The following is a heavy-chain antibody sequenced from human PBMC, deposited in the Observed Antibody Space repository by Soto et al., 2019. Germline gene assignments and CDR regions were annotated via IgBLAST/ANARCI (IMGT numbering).Heavy chain of an antibody. V-gene: IGHV1-46*01. Sequence: DSVKVSCKASGYTFTSYYIHWVRQAPGQGLEGMGIINPSCCRTSYAQQFQGRVTMTRDTSQSTVYMELSSLRSEGPAVYYCARDRQAHYYDSIGPSVAMDVWGHGTT. CDR1: GYTFTSYY. CDR3: ARDRQAHYYDSIGPSVAMDV. CDR2: INPSCCRT. J-gene: IGHJ6*02. D-gene: IGHD3-22*01.